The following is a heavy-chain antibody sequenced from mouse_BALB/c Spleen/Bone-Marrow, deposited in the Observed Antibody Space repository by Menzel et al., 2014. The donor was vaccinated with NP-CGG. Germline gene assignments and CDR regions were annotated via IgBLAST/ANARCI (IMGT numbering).Heavy chain of an antibody. Sequence: QLQQSGAELVKPGASVKLSCTASGFNIKDTYMHWVKQRPEQGLEWIGRIDPANGNTIYDPKFQGKATITADTSSNTAYLQLSSLTSEDTAVYYCARSRDYGSSYYAMDYWGQGTSVTVSS. CDR3: ARSRDYGSSYYAMDY. V-gene: IGHV14-3*02. CDR2: IDPANGNT. D-gene: IGHD1-1*01. CDR1: GFNIKDTY. J-gene: IGHJ4*01.